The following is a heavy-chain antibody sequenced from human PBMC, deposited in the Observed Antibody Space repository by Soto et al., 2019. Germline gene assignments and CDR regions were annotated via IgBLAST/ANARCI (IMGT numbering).Heavy chain of an antibody. Sequence: QVQLVQSGAEVKKPGASVKVSCKVSGYTLTELSMHWVRQAPGKGLEWMGGFDPEDGETIYAQKFQGRVTMTEDTSTDAAYMELSSLRVEDTAVYYCATDRVTFGGVIVRLGWGNFDYWGQGTLVTVSS. J-gene: IGHJ4*02. V-gene: IGHV1-24*01. CDR1: GYTLTELS. CDR3: ATDRVTFGGVIVRLGWGNFDY. CDR2: FDPEDGET. D-gene: IGHD3-16*02.